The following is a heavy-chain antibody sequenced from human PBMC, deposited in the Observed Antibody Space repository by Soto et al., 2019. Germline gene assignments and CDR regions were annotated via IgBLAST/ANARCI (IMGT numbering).Heavy chain of an antibody. V-gene: IGHV4-39*02. Sequence: TSETLSLTCTVSGGSITSGRFYWGWVRQPPGETLEWIGTIYYDGTTYYNPSLKSRVTASVDTSRNQFSLNLNSVTAADTAVYYCARDSAVARFFIWSQGTLVTVSS. CDR2: IYYDGTT. CDR1: GGSITSGRFY. J-gene: IGHJ4*02. CDR3: ARDSAVARFFI. D-gene: IGHD1-26*01.